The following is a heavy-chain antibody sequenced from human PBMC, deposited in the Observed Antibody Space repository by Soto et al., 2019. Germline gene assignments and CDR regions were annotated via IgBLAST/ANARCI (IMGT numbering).Heavy chain of an antibody. V-gene: IGHV4-59*08. CDR1: GGSISSYY. D-gene: IGHD5-18*01. CDR3: ARAGRGYSYGDSSYFDY. CDR2: IYYSGST. J-gene: IGHJ4*02. Sequence: AETLSLTCTVSGGSISSYYWSWIRQPPGKGLEWIGYIYYSGSTNYNPSLKSRVTISVDTSKNQFSLKLSSVTAADTAVYYCARAGRGYSYGDSSYFDYWGQGTLVTVSS.